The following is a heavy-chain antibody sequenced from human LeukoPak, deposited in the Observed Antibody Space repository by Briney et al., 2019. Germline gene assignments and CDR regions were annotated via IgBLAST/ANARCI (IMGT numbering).Heavy chain of an antibody. J-gene: IGHJ4*02. Sequence: MFQGRVTMTTGTSTTTAYMELRSLRSDDTAVYYCAREGIGTWGVFDYWGQGTLVTVSS. CDR3: AREGIGTWGVFDY. V-gene: IGHV1-18*01. D-gene: IGHD1-7*01.